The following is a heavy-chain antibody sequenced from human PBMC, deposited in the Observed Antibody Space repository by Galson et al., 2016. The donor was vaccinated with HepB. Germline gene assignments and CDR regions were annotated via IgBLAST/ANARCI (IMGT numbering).Heavy chain of an antibody. J-gene: IGHJ4*02. CDR3: ARDRGYNAFEYRPAY. CDR1: GFTFSSYS. CDR2: ISYDGTNK. D-gene: IGHD3-10*01. Sequence: SLRLSCAASGFTFSSYSMHWVRQAPGKGLEWVAIISYDGTNKYYADSVKGRFTIARDNSKNTLSLQMNSLRTEDTAVYYCARDRGYNAFEYRPAYLGQGTLGTV. V-gene: IGHV3-30-3*01.